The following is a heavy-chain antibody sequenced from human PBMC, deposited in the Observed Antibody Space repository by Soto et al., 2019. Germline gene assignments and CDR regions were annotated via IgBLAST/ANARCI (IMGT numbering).Heavy chain of an antibody. Sequence: ASVKVSCKASGYTFTSYDINWVRQATGQGLEWMGWMNHNSGNTGYAQKFQGRVTMTRNTSISTAYMELSSLRSEDTAVYYCARFPGGNYYYYGMDVWGQGTTVTVSS. D-gene: IGHD2-15*01. CDR1: GYTFTSYD. CDR2: MNHNSGNT. V-gene: IGHV1-8*01. J-gene: IGHJ6*02. CDR3: ARFPGGNYYYYGMDV.